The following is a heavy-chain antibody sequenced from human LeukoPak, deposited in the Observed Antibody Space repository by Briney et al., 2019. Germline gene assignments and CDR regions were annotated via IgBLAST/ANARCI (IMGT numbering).Heavy chain of an antibody. CDR3: ASHRRSHGSEY. D-gene: IGHD3-10*01. V-gene: IGHV4-61*08. Sequence: SETLSLTCTVSGGSISSGGYYWSWIRQHPGKGLEWIGYIYYSGSTDYSPSLKSRLTISADTSKNQFSLKLNSVTAADTAVYYCASHRRSHGSEYWGQGALVTVSS. CDR1: GGSISSGGYY. J-gene: IGHJ4*02. CDR2: IYYSGST.